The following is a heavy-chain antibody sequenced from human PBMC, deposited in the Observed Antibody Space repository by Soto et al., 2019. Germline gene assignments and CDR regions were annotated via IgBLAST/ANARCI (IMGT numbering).Heavy chain of an antibody. J-gene: IGHJ4*02. D-gene: IGHD4-17*01. Sequence: QVQLQESGPGLVKPSGTLSLTCAVSGGSISSSNWWSWVRQSPGKGLGWIGEIYHSGSTNYNPSLKSRVTRSVDKSKNQCSLRLSSVTAADTAVYYCATYGDRTIDCWGQGTLVTVSS. V-gene: IGHV4-4*02. CDR2: IYHSGST. CDR3: ATYGDRTIDC. CDR1: GGSISSSNW.